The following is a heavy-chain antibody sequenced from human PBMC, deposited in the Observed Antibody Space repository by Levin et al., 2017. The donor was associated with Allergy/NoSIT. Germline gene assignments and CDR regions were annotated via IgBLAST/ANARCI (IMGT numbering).Heavy chain of an antibody. Sequence: SLKISCAASGFTFDDYAMHWVRQAPGKGLEWVSGISWNSGSIGYADSVKGRFTISRDNAKNSLYLQMNSLRAEDTALYYCAKGSTYYYDSSGYYYDYWGQGTLVTVSS. J-gene: IGHJ4*02. CDR3: AKGSTYYYDSSGYYYDY. V-gene: IGHV3-9*01. CDR2: ISWNSGSI. CDR1: GFTFDDYA. D-gene: IGHD3-22*01.